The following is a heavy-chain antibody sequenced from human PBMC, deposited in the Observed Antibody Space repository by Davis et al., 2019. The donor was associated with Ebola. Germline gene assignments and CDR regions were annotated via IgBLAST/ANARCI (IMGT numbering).Heavy chain of an antibody. CDR3: ARAQFPTTSDH. CDR1: GYTFTSYA. D-gene: IGHD1-1*01. J-gene: IGHJ4*02. V-gene: IGHV1-3*01. Sequence: AASVKVSCKASGYTFTSYAMHWVRQAPGQRLEWMGWINAGNGNTKYSQKFQGRVTMTTDTSTRTAYMELRSLRSDDTAVYYCARAQFPTTSDHWGQGTLVTVSS. CDR2: INAGNGNT.